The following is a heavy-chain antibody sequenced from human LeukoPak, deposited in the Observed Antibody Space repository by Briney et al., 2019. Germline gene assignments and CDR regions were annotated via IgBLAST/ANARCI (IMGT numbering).Heavy chain of an antibody. CDR3: ARDRIRAVAGSGYFDY. CDR2: IRYDGSRK. V-gene: IGHV3-30*02. D-gene: IGHD6-19*01. J-gene: IGHJ4*02. Sequence: GGSLRLSCAASGFIFSSYGMHWVRQAPDKGLEWVAFIRYDGSRKYYADSVKGRFTISRDNSKNTLYLQMNSLRAEDTAVYYCARDRIRAVAGSGYFDYWGQGTLVTVSS. CDR1: GFIFSSYG.